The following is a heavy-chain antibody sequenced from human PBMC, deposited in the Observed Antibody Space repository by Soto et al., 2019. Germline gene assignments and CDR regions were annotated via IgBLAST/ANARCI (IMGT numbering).Heavy chain of an antibody. CDR1: GGSISSYY. CDR2: IYYSGST. V-gene: IGHV4-59*08. Sequence: SETLSLTCTVSGGSISSYYWSWIRQPPGKELQYIGYIYYSGSTNYNPSLKSRVTISDDTSTNQFFLTLSSVTAADTAVYYCARHWYSSSPFDYWGQGTLVTVSS. J-gene: IGHJ4*02. CDR3: ARHWYSSSPFDY. D-gene: IGHD6-13*01.